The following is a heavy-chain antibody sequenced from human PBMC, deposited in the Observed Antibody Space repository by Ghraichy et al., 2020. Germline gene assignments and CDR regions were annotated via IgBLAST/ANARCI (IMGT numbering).Heavy chain of an antibody. D-gene: IGHD3-22*01. J-gene: IGHJ2*01. Sequence: SETLSLTCTVSGGSISSGGSFWSWIRQHPGKGLEWIGYIFYSGSTSYNPSLKSRVTISVDTSKNQFSLKLSSVTAADTAVYYCARVLNYYDSRYWYFDLWGRGTLVTVSS. V-gene: IGHV4-31*03. CDR2: IFYSGST. CDR3: ARVLNYYDSRYWYFDL. CDR1: GGSISSGGSF.